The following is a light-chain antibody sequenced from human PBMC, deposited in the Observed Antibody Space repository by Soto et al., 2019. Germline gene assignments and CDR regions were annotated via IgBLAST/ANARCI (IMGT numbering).Light chain of an antibody. J-gene: IGLJ3*02. Sequence: QSVLTQPPSASGTPGQRVTISCSGGSSNIGSSYVYWYQRLPGTAPKLIIYTNSQRPSGVPDRFSGSKSGTSASLAISGLRSEDEADYYCAAWEDSLSGWVFGGGTKLTVL. V-gene: IGLV1-47*02. CDR2: TNS. CDR3: AAWEDSLSGWV. CDR1: SSNIGSSY.